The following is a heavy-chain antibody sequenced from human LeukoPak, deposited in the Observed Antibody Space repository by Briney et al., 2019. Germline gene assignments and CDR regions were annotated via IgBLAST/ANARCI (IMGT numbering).Heavy chain of an antibody. CDR1: GGSFSNYY. J-gene: IGHJ4*02. CDR2: IDHSGSS. D-gene: IGHD3-3*01. V-gene: IGHV4-34*01. Sequence: SETLSLTCAVYGGSFSNYYWAWIRQPPGKGLEWIGEIDHSGSSHYNPSLKSRVTISVDTSKNQLSLKLSSVTAADTAVYYCARGLEDRISIFGVVKFYYFDFWGQGTLVTVSS. CDR3: ARGLEDRISIFGVVKFYYFDF.